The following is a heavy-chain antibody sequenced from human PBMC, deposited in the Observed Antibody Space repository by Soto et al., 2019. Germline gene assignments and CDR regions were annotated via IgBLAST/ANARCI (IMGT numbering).Heavy chain of an antibody. Sequence: PSETLSLTCAVYGGSFSGYYLTWIRQPPGTGLEWIGEINHSGSTNYNPSLKSRVTISVDTSKNQFSLYLQMNSLRAEDTALYYCAKGGQLLTEGGGYWGQGTLVTVSS. CDR1: GGSFSGYY. V-gene: IGHV4-34*01. J-gene: IGHJ4*02. D-gene: IGHD2-2*01. CDR3: AKGGQLLTEGGGY. CDR2: INHSGST.